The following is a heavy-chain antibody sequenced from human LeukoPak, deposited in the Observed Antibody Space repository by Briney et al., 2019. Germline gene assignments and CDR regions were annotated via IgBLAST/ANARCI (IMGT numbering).Heavy chain of an antibody. D-gene: IGHD3-10*01. Sequence: SQTLSLTCTVSGGSISSGGYYWSWIRQHSGKGLEWIGYIYYSGSTYYNPSLKSRVTISVDTSKNQFSLKLNSVTAADTAVYYCARAEITMVRGASYLFDYWGQGTLVTVSS. CDR3: ARAEITMVRGASYLFDY. CDR1: GGSISSGGYY. V-gene: IGHV4-31*03. CDR2: IYYSGST. J-gene: IGHJ4*02.